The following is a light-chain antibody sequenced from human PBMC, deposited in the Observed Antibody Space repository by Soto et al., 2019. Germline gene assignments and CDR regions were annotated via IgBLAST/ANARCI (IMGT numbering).Light chain of an antibody. CDR2: NNN. Sequence: QSVLTQPPSASGTPGQRVTISCSGSKSNIGTNFVYWYQHLPGTAPKLLLYNNNQRPSGVPDRFSGSKSGTSGSLAISGLRSEDEADYYCEAWDDTLTGYVFGTGTK. J-gene: IGLJ1*01. CDR1: KSNIGTNF. V-gene: IGLV1-47*01. CDR3: EAWDDTLTGYV.